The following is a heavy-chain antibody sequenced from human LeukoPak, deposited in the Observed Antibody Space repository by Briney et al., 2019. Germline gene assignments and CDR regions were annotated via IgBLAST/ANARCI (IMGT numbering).Heavy chain of an antibody. D-gene: IGHD6-6*01. CDR3: ARGYSSSSAGSFGY. Sequence: PGGSLRLSCAASGFIFSDYGMYWVRQAPGKGLEWLAVISYDGSNSYYADSVKGRFTIARDNSKNTLNLQMNSLRAEDTAVYYCARGYSSSSAGSFGYWGQGTLVTVSS. CDR2: ISYDGSNS. CDR1: GFIFSDYG. V-gene: IGHV3-33*01. J-gene: IGHJ4*02.